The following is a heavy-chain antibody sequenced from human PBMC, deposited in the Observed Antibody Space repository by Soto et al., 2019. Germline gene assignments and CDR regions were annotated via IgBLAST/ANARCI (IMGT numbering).Heavy chain of an antibody. D-gene: IGHD6-19*01. CDR3: ARGGDTSDATGVFDY. CDR2: IHYTGYT. Sequence: SETLSLTCTISGGSINNYFWSWIRQPPGKGLEWIGYIHYTGYTNSNPSLKSRVTISVDTSNNQFSLKLTSVGAADTAVYYCARGGDTSDATGVFDYWGLGTMVTVYS. V-gene: IGHV4-59*01. CDR1: GGSINNYF. J-gene: IGHJ4*02.